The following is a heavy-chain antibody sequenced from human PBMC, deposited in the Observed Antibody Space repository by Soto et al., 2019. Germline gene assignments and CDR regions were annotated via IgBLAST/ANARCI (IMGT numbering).Heavy chain of an antibody. Sequence: GASLQVSCKASGYTFTSYYMHWVRQAPGQGLEWMGIINPSGGSTSYAQKFQGRVTMTRDTSTSTVYMELSSLRSEDTAVYYCARDPTIETKYYDFWSGYSGIDVWGQGTTVTVSS. CDR3: ARDPTIETKYYDFWSGYSGIDV. CDR1: GYTFTSYY. CDR2: INPSGGST. J-gene: IGHJ6*02. V-gene: IGHV1-46*01. D-gene: IGHD3-3*01.